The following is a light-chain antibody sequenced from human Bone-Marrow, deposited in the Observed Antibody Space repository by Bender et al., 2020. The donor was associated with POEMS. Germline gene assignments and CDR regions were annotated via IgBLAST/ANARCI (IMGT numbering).Light chain of an antibody. J-gene: IGLJ3*02. CDR2: DVS. V-gene: IGLV2-14*03. CDR1: SSDISGYDY. CDR3: STYTSSSTWV. Sequence: QSALTQPASVSGSPGQSITISCSATSSDISGYDYVSWYQQHPGKAPKLMIYDVSDRPSGVSNRFSGSKSGATASLTISGLQAEDEAYYYCSTYTSSSTWVFGGGTKLTVL.